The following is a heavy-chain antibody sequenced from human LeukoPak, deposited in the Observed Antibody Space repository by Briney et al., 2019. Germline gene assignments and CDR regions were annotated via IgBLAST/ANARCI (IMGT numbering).Heavy chain of an antibody. D-gene: IGHD5-12*01. V-gene: IGHV4-38-2*02. CDR3: ARESSGYAI. J-gene: IGHJ3*02. CDR2: INHSGST. CDR1: GYSISSGYY. Sequence: SETLSLTCAVSGYSISSGYYWCLIRQPPGRGLEWIGSINHSGSTYYKPSLKSRVSISVDTSKNHFSLKLSSVTASDTAMYYCARESSGYAIWGQGTMVIVSS.